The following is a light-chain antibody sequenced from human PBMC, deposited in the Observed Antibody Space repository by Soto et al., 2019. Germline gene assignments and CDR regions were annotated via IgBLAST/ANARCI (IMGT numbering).Light chain of an antibody. Sequence: EIVLTQSPGTLSLSPGERATLSCRASQSVSSSYLAWYQQKPGQAPRLLIFGASNRATGIPDSFCGSGSGTDVTLTISRLEPEDFAVYYCQQYDGSLWTFGQGTKVEIK. CDR2: GAS. J-gene: IGKJ1*01. V-gene: IGKV3-20*01. CDR1: QSVSSSY. CDR3: QQYDGSLWT.